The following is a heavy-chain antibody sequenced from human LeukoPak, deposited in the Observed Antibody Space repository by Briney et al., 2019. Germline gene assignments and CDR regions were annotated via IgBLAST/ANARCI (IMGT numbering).Heavy chain of an antibody. V-gene: IGHV4-4*07. CDR3: ARGLPSYGDYVDYSFYMDV. CDR2: ISTSGST. J-gene: IGHJ6*03. CDR1: GGSISSYY. Sequence: PSETLSLTCRVSGGSISSYYWSWIRQPAGKGLQWIGRISTSGSTNYNPSLKSRVTMSVDRSTNEFSLTVRSVTAADTALYYCARGLPSYGDYVDYSFYMDVWGKGTTVTVSS. D-gene: IGHD4-17*01.